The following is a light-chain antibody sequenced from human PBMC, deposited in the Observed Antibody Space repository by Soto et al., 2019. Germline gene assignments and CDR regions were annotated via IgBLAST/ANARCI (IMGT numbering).Light chain of an antibody. CDR2: DAS. CDR1: QSISSW. CDR3: QQYNSYPWT. Sequence: DIQMTQSPSTLSASVGDRVTITCRASQSISSWLAWYQQKPGKDPKLLIYDASSLESGVPSRFSSSGSGTEFTLTISSLQPDDFATYYCQQYNSYPWTFGQGTKVEIK. J-gene: IGKJ1*01. V-gene: IGKV1-5*01.